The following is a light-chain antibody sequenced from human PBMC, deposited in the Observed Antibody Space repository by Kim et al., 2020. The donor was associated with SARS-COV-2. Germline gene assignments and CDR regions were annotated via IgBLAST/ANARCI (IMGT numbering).Light chain of an antibody. CDR3: QKCDSAPWT. CDR1: QDISNY. Sequence: VGYRVPITCRENQDISNYLAWFQLKPGKAPKLLTYAASALQPGVPSRFSGSGSGTDFTLTVTSLQPEDVATYYCQKCDSAPWTFGQGTKVDIK. V-gene: IGKV1-27*01. J-gene: IGKJ1*01. CDR2: AAS.